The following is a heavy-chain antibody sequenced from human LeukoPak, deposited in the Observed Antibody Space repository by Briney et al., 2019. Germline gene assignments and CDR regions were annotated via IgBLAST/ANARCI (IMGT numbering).Heavy chain of an antibody. D-gene: IGHD2-15*01. V-gene: IGHV3-30*04. CDR1: GFTFSSYA. Sequence: GGSLRLSCAASGFTFSSYAMHWVRQAPGKGLEWVAVISYDGSNKYYADSVKGRFTISRDNSKNTLYLQMNSLRAEDTAVYYCATDDGYCSGGRCYPYYYYGMDVWGQGTTVTVSS. J-gene: IGHJ6*02. CDR3: ATDDGYCSGGRCYPYYYYGMDV. CDR2: ISYDGSNK.